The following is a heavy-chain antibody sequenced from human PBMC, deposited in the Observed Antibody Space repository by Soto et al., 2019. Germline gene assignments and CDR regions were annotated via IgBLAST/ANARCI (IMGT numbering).Heavy chain of an antibody. V-gene: IGHV1-69*13. CDR2: IIPIFGTA. J-gene: IGHJ5*02. CDR1: GGTFSSYA. CDR3: AIALYYDILTGYQNWFDP. Sequence: SVKVSCKASGGTFSSYAISWVRQAPGQGLEWMGGIIPIFGTANYAQKFQGRVTITADESTSTAYMELSSLRSEDTAVYYCAIALYYDILTGYQNWFDPWGQGTLVTVSS. D-gene: IGHD3-9*01.